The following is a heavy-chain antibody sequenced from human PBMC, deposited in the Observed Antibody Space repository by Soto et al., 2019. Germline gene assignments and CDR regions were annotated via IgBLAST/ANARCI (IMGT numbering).Heavy chain of an antibody. Sequence: ASVKVSCKASGRTFSSYRINWVRQAPGQGLEWVGGIVPIYRTADYAQKLQGRVTMTTDTSTSTAYMELRSLRSDDTAVYYCARGEGYYGKTHLYYFDYWGQGTLVTVSS. V-gene: IGHV1-18*01. J-gene: IGHJ4*02. CDR2: IVPIYRTA. CDR1: GRTFSSYR. CDR3: ARGEGYYGKTHLYYFDY. D-gene: IGHD4-17*01.